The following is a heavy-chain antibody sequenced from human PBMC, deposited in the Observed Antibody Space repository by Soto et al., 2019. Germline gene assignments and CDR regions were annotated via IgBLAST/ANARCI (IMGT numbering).Heavy chain of an antibody. V-gene: IGHV3-15*07. CDR3: TTQLLMVYANYYYYGMDV. J-gene: IGHJ6*02. D-gene: IGHD2-8*01. CDR1: GFTFGNAW. CDR2: VKSKTDGGTT. Sequence: GGSLRLSCAASGFTFGNAWMNWVRQAPGKGLEWVGRVKSKTDGGTTDYAAPVKGRFTISRDDSKNTLYLQMNSLKTEDTAVYYCTTQLLMVYANYYYYGMDVWGQGTTVTVSS.